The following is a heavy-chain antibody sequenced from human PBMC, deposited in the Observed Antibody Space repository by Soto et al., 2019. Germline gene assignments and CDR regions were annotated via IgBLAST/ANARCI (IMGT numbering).Heavy chain of an antibody. Sequence: QLQLQESGPGLVKPSETLSLTCTVSGDSITNSNYYWGWFRQPPGKGLEWIASIYYIGSTYYNPSLKSRVTISVDTSNNQFSLNLNSVTASDTAVYYCAGRNSLASVSLNCRELSNYKWIDPWGPGTLVTVSS. J-gene: IGHJ5*02. D-gene: IGHD3-16*02. CDR2: IYYIGST. CDR1: GDSITNSNYY. CDR3: AGRNSLASVSLNCRELSNYKWIDP. V-gene: IGHV4-39*01.